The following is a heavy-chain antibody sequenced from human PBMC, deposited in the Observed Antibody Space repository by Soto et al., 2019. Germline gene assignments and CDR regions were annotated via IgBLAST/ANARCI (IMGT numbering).Heavy chain of an antibody. J-gene: IGHJ4*02. CDR1: GYTFSSYG. CDR3: VRVPQRNDY. CDR2: ISASTGTT. Sequence: QVQLVQSGGEVKKPGASMKVSCKASGYTFSSYGITWVRQAPGQGLEWVGWISASTGTTDSAQKFQGRVTMTTDTSTSTAYIELRSLTYADSGIYYFVRVPQRNDYGGQGTLVTVSS. V-gene: IGHV1-18*04. D-gene: IGHD6-25*01.